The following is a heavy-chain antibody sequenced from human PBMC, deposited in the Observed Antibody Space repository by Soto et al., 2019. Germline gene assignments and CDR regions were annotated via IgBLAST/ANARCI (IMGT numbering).Heavy chain of an antibody. D-gene: IGHD6-13*01. CDR3: ARVAADSYYYYGMDV. CDR1: GGSIRSSNW. V-gene: IGHV4-4*02. CDR2: IYHSGST. J-gene: IGHJ6*02. Sequence: QVQLQESGPGLVKPSGTLSLTCAVSGGSIRSSNWWGWVRKPPGKGLEWIGEIYHSGSTNSNPSLKSRVTISVDKSKNQFSLKLSSVTAADTAVYYCARVAADSYYYYGMDVWGQGTTVTVSS.